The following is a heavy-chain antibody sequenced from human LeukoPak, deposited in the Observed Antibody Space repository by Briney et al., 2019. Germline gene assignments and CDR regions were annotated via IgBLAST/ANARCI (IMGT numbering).Heavy chain of an antibody. Sequence: PGGSLRLSCTTSGFNFRAYWMSWVRQAPGKGLEWVANIKQDGSEKYYVDSVKGRFTISRDNAKNSLYLQMNSLRAEDTAVYYCARARDRRSYYFDYWGQGTLVTVSS. D-gene: IGHD3-10*01. J-gene: IGHJ4*02. CDR2: IKQDGSEK. CDR3: ARARDRRSYYFDY. V-gene: IGHV3-7*01. CDR1: GFNFRAYW.